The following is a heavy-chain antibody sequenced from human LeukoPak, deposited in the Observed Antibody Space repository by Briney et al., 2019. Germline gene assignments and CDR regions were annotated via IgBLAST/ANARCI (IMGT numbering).Heavy chain of an antibody. CDR2: IHYTGST. J-gene: IGHJ4*02. CDR3: ARDYRSSFDY. D-gene: IGHD6-13*01. CDR1: GGSINSYY. V-gene: IGHV4-59*12. Sequence: SETLSLTCTVSGGSINSYYWSWIRQPPGKGLECIGYIHYTGSTNYNPSLKSRVTISVDTSKNQFSLKLSSVTAADTAVYYCARDYRSSFDYWGQGTLVNVAS.